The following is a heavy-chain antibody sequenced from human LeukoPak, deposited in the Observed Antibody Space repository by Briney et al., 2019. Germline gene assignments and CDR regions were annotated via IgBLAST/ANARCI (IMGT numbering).Heavy chain of an antibody. CDR1: GYTFTGYY. V-gene: IGHV1-2*02. CDR3: ARVCSSTSCSNWFDP. J-gene: IGHJ5*02. CDR2: INPNSGGT. D-gene: IGHD2-2*01. Sequence: ASVKVSCKTSGYTFTGYYMHWVRQAPGQGPEWMGWINPNSGGTNYAQKFQGRVTMTRDTSISTAYMELSRLRSDDTAVYYCARVCSSTSCSNWFDPWGQGTLVTVSS.